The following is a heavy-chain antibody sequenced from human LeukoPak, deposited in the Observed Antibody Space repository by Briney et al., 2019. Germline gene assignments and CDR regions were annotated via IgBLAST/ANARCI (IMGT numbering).Heavy chain of an antibody. J-gene: IGHJ6*04. V-gene: IGHV3-23*01. Sequence: GGTLRLSCAASGFTFSNHGMNWVRQAPGKGLEWVSGISGNGDITYYADSVKGRFTISRDNSKNTLYLQMNSLRAEDTAVYYCAELGITMIGGVWGKGTTVTISS. CDR1: GFTFSNHG. CDR2: ISGNGDIT. CDR3: AELGITMIGGV. D-gene: IGHD3-10*02.